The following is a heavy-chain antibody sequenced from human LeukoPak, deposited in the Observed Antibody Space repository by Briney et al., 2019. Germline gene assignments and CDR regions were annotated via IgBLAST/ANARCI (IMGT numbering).Heavy chain of an antibody. J-gene: IGHJ4*02. V-gene: IGHV4-30-4*08. D-gene: IGHD1-7*01. CDR2: IYYSGST. CDR3: ARLASLELRYYFDY. CDR1: GGSISSGDYY. Sequence: PSETLSLTCTVSGGSISSGDYYWSWIRQPPGKGLEWIGYIYYSGSTYYNPSLKSRVTISVDTSKNQFSLKLSSVTAADTAVYYCARLASLELRYYFDYWGQGTLVTVSS.